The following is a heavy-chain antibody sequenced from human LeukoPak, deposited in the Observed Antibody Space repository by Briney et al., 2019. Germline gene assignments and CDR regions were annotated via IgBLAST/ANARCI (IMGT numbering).Heavy chain of an antibody. J-gene: IGHJ4*02. Sequence: SETLSLTCTVSGGSISSSSYYWGWIRQPPGKGLEWIGSIYYSGRTYYNPSLKRRVTISVDTSKNQFSLKLSSVTAADTAVYYCARGRGQWLVRPLYYFDYWGQGTLVTVSS. CDR3: ARGRGQWLVRPLYYFDY. CDR2: IYYSGRT. D-gene: IGHD6-19*01. CDR1: GGSISSSSYY. V-gene: IGHV4-39*01.